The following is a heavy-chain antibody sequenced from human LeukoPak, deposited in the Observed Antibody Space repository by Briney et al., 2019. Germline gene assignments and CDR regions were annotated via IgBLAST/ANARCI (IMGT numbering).Heavy chain of an antibody. CDR2: IRNKPYGETT. CDR1: GFTFGDYG. J-gene: IGHJ2*01. CDR3: SRVIYWTWYFDL. Sequence: GGSLRLSCTASGFTFGDYGMSWFRQAPGKGLEWLGFIRNKPYGETTQYAASVKGRFTISRDDSKNIAQLHTNSLKTDDTAVYYCSRVIYWTWYFDLWGRGTLVTVSS. V-gene: IGHV3-49*03. D-gene: IGHD3/OR15-3a*01.